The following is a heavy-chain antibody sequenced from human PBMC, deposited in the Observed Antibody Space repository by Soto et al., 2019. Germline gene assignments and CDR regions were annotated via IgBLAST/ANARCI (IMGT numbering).Heavy chain of an antibody. CDR2: ISSVATT. J-gene: IGHJ4*02. V-gene: IGHV3-53*01. Sequence: GGSLRLSCAVSGFSVRSSHMSLVRQAPGKGLEWVAIISSVATTYYADSVKGRFTLSRDNPKNTVYLQMSDMRAEDTAVYYCARDGDINGRQAWIDYWGQGSLVTVSS. D-gene: IGHD2-21*01. CDR3: ARDGDINGRQAWIDY. CDR1: GFSVRSSH.